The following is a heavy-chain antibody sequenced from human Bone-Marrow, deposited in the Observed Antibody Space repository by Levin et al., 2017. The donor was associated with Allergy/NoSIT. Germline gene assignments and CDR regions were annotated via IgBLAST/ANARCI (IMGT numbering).Heavy chain of an antibody. D-gene: IGHD3-10*01. CDR2: IYPSDSDT. V-gene: IGHV5-51*01. J-gene: IGHJ4*02. Sequence: GESLKISCKSSGYIFATNWIGWVRQMPGKGLEWMGIIYPSDSDTTYSPSFPGQVTISADKSVNTAYLQWSSLRASDTAMYYCARQYGRRFDYWGQGTLVTVSS. CDR3: ARQYGRRFDY. CDR1: GYIFATNW.